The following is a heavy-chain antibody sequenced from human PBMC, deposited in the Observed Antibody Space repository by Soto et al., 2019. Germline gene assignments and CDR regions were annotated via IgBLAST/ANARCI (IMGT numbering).Heavy chain of an antibody. Sequence: SETLSLTCTVSDDYISNYYYYWIRQPLGKGLEWIAYIYYSGSTYYNPSLKSRVTISVDRSKNQFSLKLSSVTAADTAVYYCPRTITIFGVSYYFDYWGQGTLVTVSS. D-gene: IGHD3-3*01. V-gene: IGHV4-59*12. CDR2: IYYSGST. CDR3: PRTITIFGVSYYFDY. J-gene: IGHJ4*02. CDR1: DDYISNYY.